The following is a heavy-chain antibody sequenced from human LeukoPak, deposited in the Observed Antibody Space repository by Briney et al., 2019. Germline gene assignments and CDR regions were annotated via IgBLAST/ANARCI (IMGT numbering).Heavy chain of an antibody. CDR1: GFTLSSHA. Sequence: PGGSQRLSCAHSGFTLSSHAMSWVRQTPRKGMEWASTINGSAGATLYADSVRGRFTISRDNSQTTLYLQMNSLKVEATAIYFCTRRGGSDGWGDFDYWGQAILVTVSS. V-gene: IGHV3-23*01. CDR2: INGSAGAT. J-gene: IGHJ4*02. CDR3: TRRGGSDGWGDFDY. D-gene: IGHD3-10*01.